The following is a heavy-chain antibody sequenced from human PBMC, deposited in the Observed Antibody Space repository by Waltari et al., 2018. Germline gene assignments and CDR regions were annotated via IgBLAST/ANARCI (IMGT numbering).Heavy chain of an antibody. CDR3: ARMRYCSGGSCFNWFDP. Sequence: QVQLVQSGAEVKKPGASVKVSCKASGYTFTGYYMHWVRQAPGQGLEWMGGINPNSGGTNYAQEFQGRVTMTRDTSISTAYMELSRLRSDDTAVYYCARMRYCSGGSCFNWFDPWGQGTLVTVSS. D-gene: IGHD2-15*01. V-gene: IGHV1-2*02. J-gene: IGHJ5*02. CDR1: GYTFTGYY. CDR2: INPNSGGT.